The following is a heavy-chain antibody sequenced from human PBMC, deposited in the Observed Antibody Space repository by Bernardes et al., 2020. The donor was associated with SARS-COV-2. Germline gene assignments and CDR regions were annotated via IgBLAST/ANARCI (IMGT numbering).Heavy chain of an antibody. CDR3: ARDRGSGGSMDV. D-gene: IGHD3-10*01. Sequence: SETLSLTCAVYGGSFSGYYWSWIRQPPGKGLEWIGEINHSGSTNYNPSLKSRVTISVDTSKNQFSLKLSSVTAADTAVYYCARDRGSGGSMDVWGKGTTVTVSS. CDR1: GGSFSGYY. J-gene: IGHJ6*03. CDR2: INHSGST. V-gene: IGHV4-34*01.